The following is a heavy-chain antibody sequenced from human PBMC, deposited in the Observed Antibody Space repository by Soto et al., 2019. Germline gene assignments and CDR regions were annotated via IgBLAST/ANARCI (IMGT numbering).Heavy chain of an antibody. Sequence: QVQLVASGGGVVQPGRSLSLSCVASGFTFSSYGMHWVHQAPGKGLEWVAIISYDGSNTYYADSVKGRFTISRDNSKNTLYLQMNSLRAEDTSVYYCAKEGGLSGSYYISSSYYFDYWCQGTLVTVSS. CDR2: ISYDGSNT. CDR3: AKEGGLSGSYYISSSYYFDY. D-gene: IGHD1-26*01. CDR1: GFTFSSYG. V-gene: IGHV3-30*18. J-gene: IGHJ4*02.